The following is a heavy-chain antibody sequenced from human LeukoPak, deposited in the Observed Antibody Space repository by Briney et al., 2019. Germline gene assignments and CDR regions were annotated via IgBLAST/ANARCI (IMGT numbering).Heavy chain of an antibody. CDR3: ARDGYCSSTSCYTTADAFDI. CDR1: GFTFSSYL. Sequence: GGSLRLSCAASGFTFSSYLMSWVRQAPGKGLEWVANIKQDRSEKYYVDSVKGRFTISRDNAKNSLYLQMNSLRAGDTAVYYCARDGYCSSTSCYTTADAFDIWGQGTMVTVSS. CDR2: IKQDRSEK. V-gene: IGHV3-7*01. D-gene: IGHD2-2*02. J-gene: IGHJ3*02.